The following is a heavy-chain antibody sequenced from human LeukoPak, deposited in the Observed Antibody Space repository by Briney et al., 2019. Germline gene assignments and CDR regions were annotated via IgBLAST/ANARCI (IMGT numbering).Heavy chain of an antibody. Sequence: SVKVSCTASGGTFSNYAISWVRQAPGQGLEWMGGIITNYGTTNYAQKYQGRVTITADESTTTVYMELSSLRSEDTAVYYCARPRTYYDFWRGYPPFDYWGQGTLVTVSS. J-gene: IGHJ4*02. V-gene: IGHV1-69*13. CDR1: GGTFSNYA. D-gene: IGHD3-3*01. CDR2: IITNYGTT. CDR3: ARPRTYYDFWRGYPPFDY.